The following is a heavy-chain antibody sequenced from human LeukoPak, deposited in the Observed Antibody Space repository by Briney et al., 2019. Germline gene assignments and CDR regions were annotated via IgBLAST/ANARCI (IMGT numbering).Heavy chain of an antibody. V-gene: IGHV3-21*01. Sequence: GGSLRLSCAASGFTFSSYSMNWVRQAPGKGLEWVSSIDFRSGDSFYADSVKGRFAISRDNAKRSLYLQMNSLRAEDTAVYYCARDFESTYPDAFDIWGQGTMVTVSS. CDR1: GFTFSSYS. CDR2: IDFRSGDS. D-gene: IGHD3-9*01. CDR3: ARDFESTYPDAFDI. J-gene: IGHJ3*02.